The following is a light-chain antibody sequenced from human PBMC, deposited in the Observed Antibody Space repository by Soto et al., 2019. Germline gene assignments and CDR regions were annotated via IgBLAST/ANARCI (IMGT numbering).Light chain of an antibody. J-gene: IGLJ2*01. CDR1: SSDVGGYNY. CDR2: DVS. CDR3: SSYISSSTLVV. Sequence: QSVLTQPASVSGSPGQSITISCTGTSSDVGGYNYVSWYQQHPGKAPKLMIYDVSNRPSGVSYRFSGSKSGNTASLTISGLQAEDEAAYYCSSYISSSTLVVFGGGTKLTVL. V-gene: IGLV2-14*01.